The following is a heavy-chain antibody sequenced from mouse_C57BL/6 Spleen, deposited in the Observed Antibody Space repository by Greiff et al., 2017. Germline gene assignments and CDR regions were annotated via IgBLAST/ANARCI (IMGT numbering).Heavy chain of an antibody. CDR3: ARGYYGSSLWAMDY. CDR2: INPSSGYT. CDR1: GYTFTSYW. Sequence: QVQLQQSGAELAKPGASVKLSCKASGYTFTSYWMHWVKQRPGQGLEWIGYINPSSGYTKYNQKFKDKDTLTADKSSSTAYMQLSSLTYEDSAVYYCARGYYGSSLWAMDYWGQGTSGTVSS. J-gene: IGHJ4*01. V-gene: IGHV1-7*01. D-gene: IGHD1-1*01.